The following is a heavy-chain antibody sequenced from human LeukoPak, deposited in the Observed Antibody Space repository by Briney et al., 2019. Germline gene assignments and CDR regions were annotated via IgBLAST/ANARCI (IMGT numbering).Heavy chain of an antibody. CDR2: IYSGGST. CDR1: GFTVSSNY. V-gene: IGHV3-53*01. Sequence: GGSLRLSCAASGFTVSSNYMSWVRQAPGKGLEWVSVIYSGGSTYYADSVKGRFTISRDNSKNTLYLQMNRLRAEDTAVYYCARDQSSDMAAVLSFQHWGQGTLVTVSS. CDR3: ARDQSSDMAAVLSFQH. J-gene: IGHJ1*01. D-gene: IGHD3-3*02.